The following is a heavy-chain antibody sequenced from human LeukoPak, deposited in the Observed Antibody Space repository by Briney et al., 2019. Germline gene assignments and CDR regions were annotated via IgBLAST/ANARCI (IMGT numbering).Heavy chain of an antibody. CDR3: ARDEVYGEQYYFDY. D-gene: IGHD4/OR15-4a*01. CDR1: GFTFSTYT. Sequence: KPGGSLRLSCAASGFTFSTYTMNWVRQAPGKGLEWVSSISSSSTYIYYADSVKGRFTISRDNAKNSLYLQMNSLRAEDTAVYYCARDEVYGEQYYFDYLGQGTLVTVSS. CDR2: ISSSSTYI. J-gene: IGHJ4*02. V-gene: IGHV3-21*01.